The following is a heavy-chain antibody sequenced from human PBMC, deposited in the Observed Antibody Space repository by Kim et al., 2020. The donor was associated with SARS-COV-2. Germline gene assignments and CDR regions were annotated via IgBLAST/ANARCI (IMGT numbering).Heavy chain of an antibody. J-gene: IGHJ6*01. Sequence: GGSLRLSCAASGFTFSSYGMHWVRQAPGKGLEWVAVISYDGSNKYYADSVKGRFTISRDNSKNTLYLQMNSLRAEDTAVYYCAKGRVPAAATYHYYYYYG. CDR3: AKGRVPAAATYHYYYYYG. D-gene: IGHD2-2*01. CDR1: GFTFSSYG. V-gene: IGHV3-30*18. CDR2: ISYDGSNK.